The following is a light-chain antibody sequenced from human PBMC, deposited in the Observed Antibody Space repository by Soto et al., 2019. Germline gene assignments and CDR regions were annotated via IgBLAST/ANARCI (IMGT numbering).Light chain of an antibody. CDR1: QTVNNW. V-gene: IGKV1-5*01. Sequence: DIQMTQSPSTLSTSIGDRVTITCRANQTVNNWLAWYQQKPGKAPKLLIYDASNLETGVPSRFSGSGSGTEFTLTISSMQPDDFATYYYQQYNSYSPTFGQGTKVDIK. J-gene: IGKJ1*01. CDR3: QQYNSYSPT. CDR2: DAS.